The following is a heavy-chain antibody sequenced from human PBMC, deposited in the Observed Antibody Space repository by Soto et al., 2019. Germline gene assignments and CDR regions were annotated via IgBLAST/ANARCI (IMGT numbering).Heavy chain of an antibody. J-gene: IGHJ3*02. D-gene: IGHD1-26*01. CDR3: ARHVLSGTAGLDAFDI. V-gene: IGHV4-59*08. CDR2: IYYSGST. CDR1: GGSISSYY. Sequence: SETLSLTCTVSGGSISSYYWSWIRQPPGKGLEWSGYIYYSGSTNYNPSLKSRVTISVDTSKNQFSLKLSSVTAADTAVYYCARHVLSGTAGLDAFDIWGQGTMVTVSS.